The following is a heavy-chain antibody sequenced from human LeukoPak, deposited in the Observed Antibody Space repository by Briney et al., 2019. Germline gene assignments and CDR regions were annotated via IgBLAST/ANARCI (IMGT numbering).Heavy chain of an antibody. V-gene: IGHV3-23*01. CDR2: ILPGGGDT. J-gene: IGHJ4*02. CDR3: AKAWPAAGTFDS. Sequence: PGGSLRLSCAASGFTFSSHAMTWVRQAPGKGLEWVPTILPGGGDTYYADSVKGRFTISRDTSKKTLYLQMNTLRVEDTAVYYCAKAWPAAGTFDSWGQGALVTVSS. D-gene: IGHD6-13*01. CDR1: GFTFSSHA.